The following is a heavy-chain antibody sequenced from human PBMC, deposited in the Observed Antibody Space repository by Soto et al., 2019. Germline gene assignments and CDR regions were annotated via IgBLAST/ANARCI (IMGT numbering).Heavy chain of an antibody. V-gene: IGHV1-69*01. CDR3: AKKNPHGDSNKAWLDP. J-gene: IGHJ5*02. CDR1: GGTFISSA. Sequence: QVQLLQSGTELRQPGSSVRISCTPSGGTFISSAFAWVRQAPGGRIEWMGGIIPILGTTKYAEKFLGRVTIRADDSSRTAFLELSSLTVDDTAVYFCAKKNPHGDSNKAWLDPWGQGTLVTVST. CDR2: IIPILGTT. D-gene: IGHD2-8*01.